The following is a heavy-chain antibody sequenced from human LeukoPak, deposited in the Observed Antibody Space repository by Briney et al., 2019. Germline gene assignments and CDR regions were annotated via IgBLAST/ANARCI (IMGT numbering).Heavy chain of an antibody. D-gene: IGHD5-24*01. Sequence: SETLSLTCAVYGGSFSGYYWSWIRQPPGKGLEWIGEINHSGSTNYNPSLKSRVTISVDTSKNQFSLKLSSVTAADTAVYCCATLEMATIGGGFDYWGQGTLVTVSS. CDR3: ATLEMATIGGGFDY. CDR1: GGSFSGYY. V-gene: IGHV4-34*01. J-gene: IGHJ4*02. CDR2: INHSGST.